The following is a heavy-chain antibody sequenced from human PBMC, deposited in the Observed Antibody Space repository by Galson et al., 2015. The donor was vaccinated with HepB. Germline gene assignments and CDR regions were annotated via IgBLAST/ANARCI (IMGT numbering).Heavy chain of an antibody. CDR3: AKDSGGGWELLPVDFDY. Sequence: SLRLSCAASGFTFSSYAMSWVRQAPGKGLEWVSAISGSGGSTYYTDSVKGRFTISRDNSKNTLYLQMNSLRAEDTAVYYCAKDSGGGWELLPVDFDYWGQGTLVTVSS. CDR1: GFTFSSYA. V-gene: IGHV3-23*01. CDR2: ISGSGGST. J-gene: IGHJ4*02. D-gene: IGHD2-15*01.